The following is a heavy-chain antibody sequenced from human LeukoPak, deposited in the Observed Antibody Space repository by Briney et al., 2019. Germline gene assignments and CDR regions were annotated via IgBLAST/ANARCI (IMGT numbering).Heavy chain of an antibody. CDR2: IYYSGST. Sequence: KPSETLSLTCTVSGGSISSSSDYWGWIRQPPGKGLEWIGSIYYSGSTYYNPSLKSRVTISVDTSKNQFSLKLSSVTAADTAVYYCARQFARYYYDVDYWGQGTLVTVSS. J-gene: IGHJ4*02. V-gene: IGHV4-39*01. CDR1: GGSISSSSDY. D-gene: IGHD3-22*01. CDR3: ARQFARYYYDVDY.